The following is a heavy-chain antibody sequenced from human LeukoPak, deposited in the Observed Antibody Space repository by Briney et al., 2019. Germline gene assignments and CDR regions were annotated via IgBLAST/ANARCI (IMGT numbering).Heavy chain of an antibody. D-gene: IGHD3-9*01. CDR1: GFTFSSYG. J-gene: IGHJ6*02. CDR2: IWYDGSNK. V-gene: IGHV3-33*01. Sequence: PGGSLRLSCAASGFTFSSYGMHWVRQAPGKGLEWVAVIWYDGSNKYYADSVKGRFTISRDNSKNTLYLQMNSLRAEDTGVYYCARDDYDILIGPDIGYYYYGMDVWGQGTTVTVSS. CDR3: ARDDYDILIGPDIGYYYYGMDV.